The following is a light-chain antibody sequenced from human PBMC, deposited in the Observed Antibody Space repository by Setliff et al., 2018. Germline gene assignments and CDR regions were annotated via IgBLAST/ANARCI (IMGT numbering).Light chain of an antibody. CDR2: EVS. CDR1: STDVGTFDL. V-gene: IGLV2-23*02. J-gene: IGLJ3*02. CDR3: CSYAVGTSPGV. Sequence: QSVLAQPASVSASPGQSITISCTGTSTDVGTFDLVSWYQQHPGKAPKLMIYEVSQRPSGVSNRFSGSKSGNTASLTISGLQAEDEADYYCCSYAVGTSPGVFGGGTKGTV.